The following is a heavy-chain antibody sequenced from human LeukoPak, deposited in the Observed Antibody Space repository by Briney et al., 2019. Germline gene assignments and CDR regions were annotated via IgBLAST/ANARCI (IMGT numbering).Heavy chain of an antibody. J-gene: IGHJ4*02. Sequence: GGSLRLSCAASGXTFSSSTMTWVRQSPGKGLEWVSSISSSSTYIYYADSVKGRFIISRDNAKNSLYLQMNSLRAEDTAVYYCATGSPAFDYWGQGTLVTVSS. CDR1: GXTFSSST. CDR3: ATGSPAFDY. D-gene: IGHD1-26*01. V-gene: IGHV3-21*01. CDR2: ISSSSTYI.